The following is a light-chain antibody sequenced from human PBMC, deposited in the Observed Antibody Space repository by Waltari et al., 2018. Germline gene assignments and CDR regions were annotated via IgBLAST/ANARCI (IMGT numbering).Light chain of an antibody. J-gene: IGKJ3*01. CDR3: QQANSFPFT. CDR1: QDINSW. Sequence: DMQMSQSPSSVSASVGDRVTITCRASQDINSWLAWYQQKPGKAPKLLIYGASSLQSGVPSRFSGSGSGTDFTLTISSLQPEDFATYYCQQANSFPFTFGPGTKVDIK. V-gene: IGKV1-12*01. CDR2: GAS.